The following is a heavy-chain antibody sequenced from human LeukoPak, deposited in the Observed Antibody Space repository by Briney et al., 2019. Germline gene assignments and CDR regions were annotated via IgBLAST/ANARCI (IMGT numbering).Heavy chain of an antibody. CDR2: IYYSGST. Sequence: SETLSLTCTVSGGSMTGDYWSWIRQPPGKGLEWIGYIYYSGSTNYNPSLKSRVTISVDTSKNQFSLKLSSVTAADTAVYYCARDRGYYYYGMDVWGQGTTVTVSS. CDR3: ARDRGYYYYGMDV. CDR1: GGSMTGDY. J-gene: IGHJ6*02. V-gene: IGHV4-59*01.